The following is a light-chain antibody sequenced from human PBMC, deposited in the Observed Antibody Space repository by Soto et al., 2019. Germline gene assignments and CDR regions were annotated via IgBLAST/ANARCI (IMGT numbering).Light chain of an antibody. CDR3: NQYANWPLT. J-gene: IGKJ4*01. CDR2: GAS. V-gene: IGKV3-15*01. Sequence: EIVMTQSPATLSVSPGERATLSCSASQSVSSNLAWYQQKPGQDPRLLIYGASTRATGIPARLSGSRSRTENTHTISSRQSEDFAVYYSNQYANWPLTFGGGTKVEIK. CDR1: QSVSSN.